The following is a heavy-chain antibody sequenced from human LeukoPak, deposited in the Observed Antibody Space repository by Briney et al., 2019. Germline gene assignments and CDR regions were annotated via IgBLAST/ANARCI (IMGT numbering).Heavy chain of an antibody. CDR1: GGSISRYY. CDR3: ARHTPVRLYSEYYFVIGV. CDR2: IYYSGST. D-gene: IGHD2-15*01. Sequence: PSETLTPTWTASGGSISRYYRGWIRQPPGKGLEWIGYIYYSGSTNYNPSLKSRVTISVDTSKNKFSLKLSSVTAADTAVYYCARHTPVRLYSEYYFVIGVWGQGATVIVS. V-gene: IGHV4-59*08. J-gene: IGHJ6*02.